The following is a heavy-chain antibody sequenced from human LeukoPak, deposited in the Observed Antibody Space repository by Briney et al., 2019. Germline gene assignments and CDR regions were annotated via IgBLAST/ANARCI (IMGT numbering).Heavy chain of an antibody. CDR3: ARVQGIVPAAMRWFDP. J-gene: IGHJ5*02. CDR1: GGSISSSSYY. V-gene: IGHV4-39*01. Sequence: PSETLSLTCTVSGGSISSSSYYWGWIRQPPGKGLEWIGSIYYSGSTYYNPSLKSRVTISVDTSKNQFSLKLSSVTAADTAVYYCARVQGIVPAAMRWFDPWGQGTLVTVSS. D-gene: IGHD2-2*01. CDR2: IYYSGST.